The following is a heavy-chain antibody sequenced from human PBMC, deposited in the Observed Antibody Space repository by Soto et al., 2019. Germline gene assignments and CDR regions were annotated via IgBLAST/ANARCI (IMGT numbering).Heavy chain of an antibody. CDR1: GFTFSSYG. J-gene: IGHJ4*02. V-gene: IGHV3-33*01. D-gene: IGHD1-26*01. CDR3: ARDQSVGWVVFDY. Sequence: QVQLVESGGGVVQPGRSLRLSCAASGFTFSSYGMHWVRQAPGKGLEWVAVIWYDGSNKYYADSVKGRFTISRDNSKNTLYLQMNSLRAEDTAVYYCARDQSVGWVVFDYWGQGTLVTVSS. CDR2: IWYDGSNK.